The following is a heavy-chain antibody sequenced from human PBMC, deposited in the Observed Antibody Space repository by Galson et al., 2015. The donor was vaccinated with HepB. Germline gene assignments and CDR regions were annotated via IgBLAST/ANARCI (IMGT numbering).Heavy chain of an antibody. CDR2: ISSSSSYI. J-gene: IGHJ4*02. Sequence: SLRLSCAASGFTFSSYSMNWVRQAPGKGLEWVSSISSSSSYIYYADSVKGRFTISGDNAKNSLYLQMNSLRAEDTAVYYCARGGTPGSIAARLGYWGQGTLVTVSS. CDR1: GFTFSSYS. V-gene: IGHV3-21*01. CDR3: ARGGTPGSIAARLGY. D-gene: IGHD6-6*01.